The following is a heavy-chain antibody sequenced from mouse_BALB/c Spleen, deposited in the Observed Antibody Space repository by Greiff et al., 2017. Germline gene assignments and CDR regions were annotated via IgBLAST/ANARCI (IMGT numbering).Heavy chain of an antibody. J-gene: IGHJ4*01. Sequence: VQLQQSGAELVKPGASVKLSCTASGFNIKDSYMHWVKQRPEQGLEWIGRIDPANGNTKYDPKFQGKATITADTSSNTAYLQLSSLTSEDTAVYYCAKGYGNYAMDYWGQGTSVTVSS. CDR1: GFNIKDSY. D-gene: IGHD2-1*01. CDR2: IDPANGNT. CDR3: AKGYGNYAMDY. V-gene: IGHV14-3*02.